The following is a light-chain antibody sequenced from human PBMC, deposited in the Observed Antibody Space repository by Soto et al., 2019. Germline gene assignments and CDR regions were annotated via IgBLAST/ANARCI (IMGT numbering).Light chain of an antibody. CDR3: AAWDASLSGWV. CDR1: SSNIGAGYP. Sequence: QSVLTQPPSVSGAPGQRVTISCTGSSSNIGAGYPVHWYQQLPGTAPKLLVAGNRPSGVPDRFSVSKSGASASLAITGLQAEDEADYFCAAWDASLSGWVFGGGTQLTVL. CDR2: G. J-gene: IGLJ3*02. V-gene: IGLV1-40*01.